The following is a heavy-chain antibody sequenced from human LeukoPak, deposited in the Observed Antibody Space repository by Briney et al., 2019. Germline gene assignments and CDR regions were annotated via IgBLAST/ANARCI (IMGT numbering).Heavy chain of an antibody. J-gene: IGHJ4*02. CDR2: ISISGSIT. CDR1: GFTFSSYV. CDR3: AKGGSPLDF. V-gene: IGHV3-23*05. D-gene: IGHD3-16*01. Sequence: GGSLRLSCAASGFTFSSYVMSWVRQAPGKGLEWVSSISISGSITYYADSVKGRFTVSRDNSQNTLYLQINTLIAEDTAVYYCAKGGSPLDFWGQGTLVAVSS.